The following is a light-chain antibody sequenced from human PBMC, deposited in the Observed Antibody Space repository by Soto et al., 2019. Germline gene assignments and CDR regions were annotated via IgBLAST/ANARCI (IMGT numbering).Light chain of an antibody. J-gene: IGKJ4*01. CDR2: AAS. V-gene: IGKV1-39*01. CDR3: QQSYSTPLT. CDR1: QSISGY. Sequence: DIQITQSPSSLSASVGDRVTITRRASQSISGYLNWYQQKPGKAPKLLIYAASSLQSGVPSRFSGSGSGTDFTLTISSLQPEDFATYYCQQSYSTPLTLGGGTKLDIK.